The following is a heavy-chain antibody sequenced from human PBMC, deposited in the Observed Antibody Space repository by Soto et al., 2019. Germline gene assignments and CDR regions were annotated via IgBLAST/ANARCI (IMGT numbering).Heavy chain of an antibody. D-gene: IGHD2-2*01. CDR3: ARARTCSSTSCYYFDY. CDR1: GFTFSSYS. V-gene: IGHV3-21*01. CDR2: ISSSSSYI. Sequence: EVQLVESGGGLVKPGGSLRLSCAASGFTFSSYSMNWVRQAPGKGLEWVSSISSSSSYIYYADSVKGRFTISRDNAKNSLYLQMNSLRAEDTAVYYCARARTCSSTSCYYFDYWGQGTLVTVSS. J-gene: IGHJ4*02.